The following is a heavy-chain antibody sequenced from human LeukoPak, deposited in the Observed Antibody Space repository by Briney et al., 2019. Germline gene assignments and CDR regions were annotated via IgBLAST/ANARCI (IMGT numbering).Heavy chain of an antibody. Sequence: PSQTLSLTCTVSGGSISSGSYYWSWIRQPAGKGLEWIGRIYTSGSTNYNPSLKSRVTISVDTSKNQFSLKLSSVTAADTAVYYCARAWWELPTFDYWGQGTLVTVSS. V-gene: IGHV4-61*02. J-gene: IGHJ4*02. D-gene: IGHD1-26*01. CDR2: IYTSGST. CDR1: GGSISSGSYY. CDR3: ARAWWELPTFDY.